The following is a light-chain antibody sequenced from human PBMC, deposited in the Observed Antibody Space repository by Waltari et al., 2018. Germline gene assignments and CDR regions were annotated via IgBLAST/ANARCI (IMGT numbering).Light chain of an antibody. J-gene: IGKJ1*01. CDR3: QQYYSYPWT. CDR2: KAS. Sequence: DIQMTQSPSTLSASIGDRVTITCRASQSISNWLAWYQQKPGKAPNLLIYKASSLESGVPSRFRGSGSGTEFTLTISSLQPDDFATYYCQQYYSYPWTFGQGTKVEVK. V-gene: IGKV1-5*03. CDR1: QSISNW.